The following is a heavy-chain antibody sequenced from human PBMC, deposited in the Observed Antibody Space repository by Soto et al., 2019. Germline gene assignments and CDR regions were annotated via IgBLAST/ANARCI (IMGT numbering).Heavy chain of an antibody. CDR3: AKGYSGGPFDY. CDR2: ISWNSGSI. V-gene: IGHV3-9*01. J-gene: IGHJ4*02. D-gene: IGHD2-15*01. CDR1: GFTFDAYA. Sequence: GGSLRLSCAASGFTFDAYAMHWVRQAPGKGLEWVSGISWNSGSIGYADSVKGRFTISRDNAKNSLYLQMNSLRAEDTALYYCAKGYSGGPFDYWGQGTLVTVSS.